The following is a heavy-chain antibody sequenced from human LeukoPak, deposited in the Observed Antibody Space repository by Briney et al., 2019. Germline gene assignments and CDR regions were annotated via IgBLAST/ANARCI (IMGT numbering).Heavy chain of an antibody. CDR1: GFTFSSYG. V-gene: IGHV3-33*01. J-gene: IGHJ5*02. CDR3: ARDLLEPEMAA. CDR2: IWFDGTNK. D-gene: IGHD5-24*01. Sequence: GGSLRLSCEASGFTFSSYGMHWVRQAPDKGLEWVAYIWFDGTNKYYVDSVKGRFAISRDNSKNTLFLQMNSLRVEDTAVYYCARDLLEPEMAAWGLGTLVTVSS.